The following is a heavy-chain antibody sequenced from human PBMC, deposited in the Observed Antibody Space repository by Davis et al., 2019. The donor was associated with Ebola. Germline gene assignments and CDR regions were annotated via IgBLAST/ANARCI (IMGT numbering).Heavy chain of an antibody. CDR2: IYYSGST. D-gene: IGHD3-22*01. J-gene: IGHJ3*01. V-gene: IGHV4-39*07. Sequence: SETLSLTCTVSGGSISSSSYYWGWIRQPPGKGLEWIGSIYYSGSTNYNPSLKSRVTISVDTSKNQFSLKLSSVTAADTAVYYCARDDVPDRSGYYYVAPDPFDLWGQGTMVIVSS. CDR1: GGSISSSSYY. CDR3: ARDDVPDRSGYYYVAPDPFDL.